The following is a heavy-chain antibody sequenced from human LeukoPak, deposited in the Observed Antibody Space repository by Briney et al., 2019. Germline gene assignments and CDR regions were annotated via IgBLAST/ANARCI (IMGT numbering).Heavy chain of an antibody. CDR1: GGSISSYY. V-gene: IGHV4-4*07. CDR3: ARDHRWFGELLRAFDI. J-gene: IGHJ3*02. D-gene: IGHD3-10*01. Sequence: PSETLSLTCTVSGGSISSYYWSWIRQPAGKGLEWIGRIYTSGSTNYNPSLKSRVTMSVDTSKNQFSLKLSSVTAADTAVYYCARDHRWFGELLRAFDIWGQGTMVTVSS. CDR2: IYTSGST.